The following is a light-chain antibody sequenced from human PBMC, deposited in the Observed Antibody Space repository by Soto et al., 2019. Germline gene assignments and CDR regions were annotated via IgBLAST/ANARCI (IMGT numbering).Light chain of an antibody. V-gene: IGKV3-20*01. CDR2: GAS. CDR3: QKYGSSPRT. CDR1: QSVRSNY. J-gene: IGKJ1*01. Sequence: EIVLTQSPGTLSLSPGERATLSCRASQSVRSNYLAWYQQRPGQAPRLLIYGASSRATGIPARFSGSGSGTDFTLTISRLEPEDVAVYYCQKYGSSPRTFGQGTTVEIK.